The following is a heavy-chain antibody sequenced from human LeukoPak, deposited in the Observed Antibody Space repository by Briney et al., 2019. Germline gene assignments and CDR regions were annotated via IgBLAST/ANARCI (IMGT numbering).Heavy chain of an antibody. CDR3: ARDSSTSCPDY. Sequence: PSETLPLTCAVYGGSFSGYYWSWIRQPPGKGLEWIGEINHSGSTNYNPSLKSRVTISVDTSKNQFSLKLSSVTAADTAVYYCARDSSTSCPDYWGQGTLVTVSS. D-gene: IGHD2-2*01. J-gene: IGHJ4*02. CDR2: INHSGST. V-gene: IGHV4-34*01. CDR1: GGSFSGYY.